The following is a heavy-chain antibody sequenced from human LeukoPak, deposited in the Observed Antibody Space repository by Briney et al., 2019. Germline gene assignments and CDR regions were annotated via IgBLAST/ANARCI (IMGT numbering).Heavy chain of an antibody. CDR1: GGSISSDNW. D-gene: IGHD1-26*01. J-gene: IGHJ4*02. CDR3: ARTVVGAANPYFDY. V-gene: IGHV4-4*02. Sequence: PSETLSLTCAVSGGSISSDNWWSWVRQPPGKGLEWIGEFYHSGSTNYNPSLKSRVTISVDKSKNQFSLNLSSVTAADTAVYYCARTVVGAANPYFDYWGQGTLVTVSS. CDR2: FYHSGST.